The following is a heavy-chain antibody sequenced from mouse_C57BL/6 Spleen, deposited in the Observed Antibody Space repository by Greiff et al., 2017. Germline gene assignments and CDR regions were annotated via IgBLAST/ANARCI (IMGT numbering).Heavy chain of an antibody. D-gene: IGHD4-1*02. CDR2: ISSGGSYT. V-gene: IGHV5-6*01. J-gene: IGHJ1*03. CDR3: ATNWDAWYFDV. Sequence: EVQRVASGGDLVKPGGSLKLSCAASGFTFSSYGMSWVRQTPDKRLEWVATISSGGSYTYYPDSVKGRFTISRDNAKNTLYLQMSSLKSEDTAMYYFATNWDAWYFDVWGTGTTVTVSS. CDR1: GFTFSSYG.